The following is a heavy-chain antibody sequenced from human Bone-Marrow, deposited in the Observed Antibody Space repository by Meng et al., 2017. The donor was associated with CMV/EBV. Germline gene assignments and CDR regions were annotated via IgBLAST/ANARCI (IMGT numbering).Heavy chain of an antibody. D-gene: IGHD3-22*01. CDR2: ISSSSSTI. V-gene: IGHV3-48*04. CDR1: GFTFSSYS. Sequence: GGSLRLSCAASGFTFSSYSMNWVRQAPGKGLEWVSYISSSSSTIYYADSVKGRFTISRDNAKNSLYLQMNSLRAEDTAVYYCARDAPGTMIVVVTDYFDYWGQGTRVTVYS. CDR3: ARDAPGTMIVVVTDYFDY. J-gene: IGHJ4*02.